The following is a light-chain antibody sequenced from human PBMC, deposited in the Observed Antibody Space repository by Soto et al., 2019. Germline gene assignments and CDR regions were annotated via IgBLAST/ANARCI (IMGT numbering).Light chain of an antibody. Sequence: DIQMTQSPSTLSGSVGERVSITCTVSQTISSWLAWYQQKPGKAPKLLIYKASTLKSGVPSRFSGSGSGTEFTLTISSLQPDDFATYYCQHYNSYSEAFGQGTKVDI. J-gene: IGKJ1*01. V-gene: IGKV1-5*03. CDR1: QTISSW. CDR3: QHYNSYSEA. CDR2: KAS.